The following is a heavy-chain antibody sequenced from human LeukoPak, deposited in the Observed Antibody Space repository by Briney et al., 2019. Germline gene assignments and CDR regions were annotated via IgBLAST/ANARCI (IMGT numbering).Heavy chain of an antibody. D-gene: IGHD2/OR15-2a*01. V-gene: IGHV1-18*01. Sequence: ASVKVSCKASGYTFARYGISWVRQAPGQGLEWIGWISAYNGDTKFAQHLQDRVTLTTDASTGTAYMELRSLTSDDTALYYCARDTALVITPGGPDYWGRGTLVTVSS. J-gene: IGHJ4*02. CDR2: ISAYNGDT. CDR1: GYTFARYG. CDR3: ARDTALVITPGGPDY.